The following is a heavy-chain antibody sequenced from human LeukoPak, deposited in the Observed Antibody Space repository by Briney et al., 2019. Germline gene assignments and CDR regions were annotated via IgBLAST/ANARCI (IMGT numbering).Heavy chain of an antibody. Sequence: SETLSLTCAVSGGSISSSNWWSWVRQPPGKGLEWIGEIYHSGSTNYNPSLKGRVTISVDKSKNQFSLKLSSVTAADTAVYYCARFRMDYYYYYGMDVWGQGTTVTVSS. CDR2: IYHSGST. J-gene: IGHJ6*02. CDR3: ARFRMDYYYYYGMDV. CDR1: GGSISSSNW. V-gene: IGHV4-4*02.